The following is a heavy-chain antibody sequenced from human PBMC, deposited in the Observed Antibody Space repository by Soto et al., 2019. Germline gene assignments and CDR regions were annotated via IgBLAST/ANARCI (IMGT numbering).Heavy chain of an antibody. Sequence: QVQLQESGPGLLKPSENLSLTCTVSGDSISSYSWSWIRQPPGKGLEWIGYIFDSGSTNYNPSLKSRVTISVDTSQNQFSLKLISVTAADTAVYYCARDAQLSWYRWFDPWGQGTLVTVSS. CDR2: IFDSGST. CDR1: GDSISSYS. V-gene: IGHV4-59*01. CDR3: ARDAQLSWYRWFDP. J-gene: IGHJ5*02. D-gene: IGHD6-13*01.